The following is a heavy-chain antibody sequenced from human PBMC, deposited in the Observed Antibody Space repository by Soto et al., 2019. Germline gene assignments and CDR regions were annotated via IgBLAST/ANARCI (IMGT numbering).Heavy chain of an antibody. Sequence: QVQLVQSGAEVKKPGASVKVSCKASGYTFTSYGISWVRQAPGQGLERMGWISAYNGNTNYAQKLQGRVTMTTDTSTSTAYMELRSLRSDDTAVYYCASVYCSSTSCPDDAFDIWGQGTMVTVSS. CDR2: ISAYNGNT. CDR3: ASVYCSSTSCPDDAFDI. J-gene: IGHJ3*02. CDR1: GYTFTSYG. V-gene: IGHV1-18*01. D-gene: IGHD2-2*01.